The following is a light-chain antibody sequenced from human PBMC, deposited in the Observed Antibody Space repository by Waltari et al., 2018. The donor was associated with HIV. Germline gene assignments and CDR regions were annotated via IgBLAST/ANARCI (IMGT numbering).Light chain of an antibody. Sequence: EIVMTQSPATLSVSPGERATLSCRASQCVSSNLAWYQQKPGQAPRLLISGASTRATGIPARFSGSGSGTEFTLTISSLQSEDFAVYYCQQYNNWPPAFGQGTRLEI. CDR3: QQYNNWPPA. V-gene: IGKV3-15*01. CDR1: QCVSSN. CDR2: GAS. J-gene: IGKJ5*01.